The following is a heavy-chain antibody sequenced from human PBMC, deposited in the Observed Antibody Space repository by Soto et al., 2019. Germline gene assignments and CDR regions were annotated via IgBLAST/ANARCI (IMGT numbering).Heavy chain of an antibody. CDR1: GGSISSSSYY. J-gene: IGHJ4*01. V-gene: IGHV4-39*01. CDR2: IYYSGST. CDR3: ARHDGFSSGWIFDY. D-gene: IGHD6-19*01. Sequence: SETLSLTCTVSGGSISSSSYYWGWIRQPPGKGLEWIGSIYYSGSTNYNPSLKSRVTISVDTSKNQFSLRLSSVTAADTAVYYCARHDGFSSGWIFDYWGHGTLVTVSS.